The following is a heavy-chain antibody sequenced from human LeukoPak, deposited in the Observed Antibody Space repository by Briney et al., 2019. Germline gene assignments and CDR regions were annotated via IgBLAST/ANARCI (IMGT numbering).Heavy chain of an antibody. V-gene: IGHV1-69*04. Sequence: SVKVSCKASGGTFSSYAISWVRQAPGQGLEWMGRIIPILGIANYAQKFQGRVTITADKSASTAYMELSSLRSEDTAVYYCANGLVVAATHHYYYYYGMDVWGQGTTVTVSS. CDR2: IIPILGIA. D-gene: IGHD2-15*01. CDR1: GGTFSSYA. J-gene: IGHJ6*02. CDR3: ANGLVVAATHHYYYYYGMDV.